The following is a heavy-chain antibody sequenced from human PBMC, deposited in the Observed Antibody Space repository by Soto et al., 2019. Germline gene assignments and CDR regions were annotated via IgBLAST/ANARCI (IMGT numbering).Heavy chain of an antibody. CDR3: AKDSSSSLHDY. CDR2: INHSGST. J-gene: IGHJ4*02. CDR1: GGSFSGYY. V-gene: IGHV4-34*01. Sequence: SETLSLTCAVYGGSFSGYYWSWIRQPPGKGLEWIGNINHSGSTNYNPSLKSRVTISVDTSKNQFSLKLSSVTAADTAVYYCAKDSSSSLHDYWGQGTLVTVSS. D-gene: IGHD6-6*01.